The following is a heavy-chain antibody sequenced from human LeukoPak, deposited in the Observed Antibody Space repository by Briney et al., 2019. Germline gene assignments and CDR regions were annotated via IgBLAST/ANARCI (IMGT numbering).Heavy chain of an antibody. V-gene: IGHV1-46*01. J-gene: IGHJ5*02. Sequence: GASVKVSCKVSGYTLTELSMHWVRQAPGQGLEWMGIINPSGGSTSYAQKFQGRVTMTRDMSTSTVYMELSSLRSEDTAVYYCARDRACSGGSCYQYNWFDPWGQGTLVTVSS. CDR1: GYTLTELS. CDR3: ARDRACSGGSCYQYNWFDP. CDR2: INPSGGST. D-gene: IGHD2-15*01.